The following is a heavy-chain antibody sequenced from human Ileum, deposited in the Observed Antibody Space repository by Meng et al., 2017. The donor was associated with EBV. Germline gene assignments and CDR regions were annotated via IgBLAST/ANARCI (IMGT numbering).Heavy chain of an antibody. J-gene: IGHJ4*02. CDR1: GFTFSNTW. Sequence: GRLVGFGGGLVKPGGSLRLSCAASGFTFSNTWMTWVRQAPGKGLEWVGRIKSTTDGGTTDYAAPVKGRFTISRDDSKNTLFLQMDSLKTEDTAVYYCEGWRYWGQGTLVTVSS. CDR3: EGWRY. V-gene: IGHV3-15*01. D-gene: IGHD2-15*01. CDR2: IKSTTDGGTT.